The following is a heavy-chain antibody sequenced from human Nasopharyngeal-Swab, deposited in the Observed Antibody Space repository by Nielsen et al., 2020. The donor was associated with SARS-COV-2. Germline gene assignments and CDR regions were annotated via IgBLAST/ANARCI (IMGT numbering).Heavy chain of an antibody. D-gene: IGHD1-26*01. Sequence: GESLKISCAASGFTFGTYSMNWVRQAPGKGLEWVSSISGSSSYIYYADSVKGRFTISRDNAKNSLYLQMNSLRAEDTAVYYCARDRDGWERRDAFDIWGQGTMVTVSS. J-gene: IGHJ3*02. CDR1: GFTFGTYS. V-gene: IGHV3-21*01. CDR2: ISGSSSYI. CDR3: ARDRDGWERRDAFDI.